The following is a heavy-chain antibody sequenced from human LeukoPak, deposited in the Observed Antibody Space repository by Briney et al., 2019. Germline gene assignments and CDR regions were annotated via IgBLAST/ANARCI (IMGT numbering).Heavy chain of an antibody. D-gene: IGHD3-22*01. Sequence: ASVKVSCKASGYTFTGYYMHWVRQAPGQGLEWMGWINPNSGGTNYAQKFQGRVTMTRDTSISTAYMELSRLRSDDTAVYYCARDFLQNYYDSSGNYYYYYMDVWGKGTTVTISS. CDR3: ARDFLQNYYDSSGNYYYYYMDV. V-gene: IGHV1-2*02. CDR2: INPNSGGT. J-gene: IGHJ6*03. CDR1: GYTFTGYY.